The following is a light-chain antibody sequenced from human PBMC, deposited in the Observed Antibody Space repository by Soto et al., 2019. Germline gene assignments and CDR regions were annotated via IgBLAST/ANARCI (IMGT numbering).Light chain of an antibody. J-gene: IGKJ1*01. Sequence: EIVMTQSPATLSVSPGERATLSCRASQTVSSSLAWYQQKPGQAPRLLIYEASNRATGIPARFSGSGSGTDFTLTISRLEPEDFAVYYCQQYGNSPPTFGQGTKVDIK. CDR1: QTVSSS. V-gene: IGKV3-20*01. CDR2: EAS. CDR3: QQYGNSPPT.